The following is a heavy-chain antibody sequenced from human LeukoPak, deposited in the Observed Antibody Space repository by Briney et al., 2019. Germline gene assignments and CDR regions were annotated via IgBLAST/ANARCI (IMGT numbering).Heavy chain of an antibody. J-gene: IGHJ4*02. V-gene: IGHV3-48*03. CDR3: ATMTTVTRGDY. CDR2: ISSSGATI. CDR1: GFMFETYE. D-gene: IGHD4-11*01. Sequence: GGSLRLSCAASGFMFETYEMNRVRQAPGKGLEWVSHISSSGATIYYADSVKGRFTISRDNAKKSLYLQMKSLRAEDTAVYYCATMTTVTRGDYWGQGTLVTVSS.